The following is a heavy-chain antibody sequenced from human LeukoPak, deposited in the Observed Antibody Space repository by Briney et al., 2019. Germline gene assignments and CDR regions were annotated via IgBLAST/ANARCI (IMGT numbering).Heavy chain of an antibody. V-gene: IGHV1-18*01. J-gene: IGHJ4*02. CDR3: AREGNYYDILTGFFDY. CDR1: GYTFTSYG. D-gene: IGHD3-9*01. Sequence: ASVKVSCKASGYTFTSYGISWVRQAPGQGLECMGWISAYNGNTNYAQKLQGRVTMTTDTSTSTAYMELRSLRSDDTAVYYCAREGNYYDILTGFFDYWGQGTLVTVSS. CDR2: ISAYNGNT.